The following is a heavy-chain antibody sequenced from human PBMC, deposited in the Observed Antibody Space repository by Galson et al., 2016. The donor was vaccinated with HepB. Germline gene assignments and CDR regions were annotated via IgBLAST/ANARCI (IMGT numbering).Heavy chain of an antibody. CDR1: GASASSHY. D-gene: IGHD1-26*01. CDR2: MYYSGST. CDR3: ARHPPSGYYYYGLDV. V-gene: IGHV4-39*01. J-gene: IGHJ6*02. Sequence: SETLSLTCRVSGASASSHYWGWIRQPPGKGLERIGSMYYSGSTNYNTPLKSRDTISEDTAKNQFSLKLKTVAAANPAVYYGARHPPSGYYYYGLDVWGQGTTVTVSS.